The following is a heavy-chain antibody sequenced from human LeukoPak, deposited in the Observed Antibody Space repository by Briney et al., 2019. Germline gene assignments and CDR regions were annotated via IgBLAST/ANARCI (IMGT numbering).Heavy chain of an antibody. CDR1: RYIFTTYA. CDR3: ARDAARTTIIGVAYYFDY. V-gene: IGHV1-3*01. J-gene: IGHJ4*02. CDR2: INAGNGNT. D-gene: IGHD3-3*01. Sequence: APVKVSCKASRYIFTTYAMHWVRQAPGQRLEWMGWINAGNGNTKYSQKFQGRISVTSDKAANTAYMELGRLTSEDTAVYYCARDAARTTIIGVAYYFDYWGQGTRVTVSS.